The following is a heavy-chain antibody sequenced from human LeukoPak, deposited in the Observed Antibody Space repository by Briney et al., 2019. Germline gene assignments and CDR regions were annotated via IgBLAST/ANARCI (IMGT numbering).Heavy chain of an antibody. J-gene: IGHJ4*02. Sequence: GGSLRLSCAASGFTFSSYWMSWVRQAPGKGLEWVANIKQDGSEKYYVDSVKGRFTISRDNAKNSLYLQMNSLRAEDTAVYYCARRGYSSGWNRFDYWGQGTLVTVSS. D-gene: IGHD6-25*01. CDR2: IKQDGSEK. CDR1: GFTFSSYW. CDR3: ARRGYSSGWNRFDY. V-gene: IGHV3-7*01.